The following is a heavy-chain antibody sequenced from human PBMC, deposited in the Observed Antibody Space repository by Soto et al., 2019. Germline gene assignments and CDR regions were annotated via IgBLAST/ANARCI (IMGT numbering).Heavy chain of an antibody. CDR1: GGSISSGGYS. J-gene: IGHJ4*02. CDR3: ARAAMYYDSSGYYYYFDY. Sequence: QLQLQESGSGLVKPSQTLSLTCAVSGGSISSGGYSWSWIRQPPGKGLEWIGYIYHSGSTYYTPSLKSRVTISVDRSKNQFSLKLSSVTAADTAVYYCARAAMYYDSSGYYYYFDYWGQGTLVTVSS. V-gene: IGHV4-30-2*01. D-gene: IGHD3-22*01. CDR2: IYHSGST.